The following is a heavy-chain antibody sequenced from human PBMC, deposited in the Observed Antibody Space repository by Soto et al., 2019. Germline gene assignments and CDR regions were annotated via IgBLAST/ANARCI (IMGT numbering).Heavy chain of an antibody. D-gene: IGHD3-22*01. CDR2: IYYSGST. CDR3: ARGYDYDAGGYFFDY. CDR1: GGSVNSNIYY. J-gene: IGHJ4*02. Sequence: QVQLQESGPGLVKASQTLSLICSVSGGSVNSNIYYWTWIRQRPGKGPEWIGHIYYSGSTYYNPSLKSRVTISLDTSKNQFSLKLTSVTAADTAVYYCARGYDYDAGGYFFDYWGQGTLVTVSS. V-gene: IGHV4-31*03.